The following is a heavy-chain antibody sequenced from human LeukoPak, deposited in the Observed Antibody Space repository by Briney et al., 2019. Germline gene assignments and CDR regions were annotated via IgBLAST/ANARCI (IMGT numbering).Heavy chain of an antibody. CDR2: ISSSSSYI. D-gene: IGHD6-19*01. Sequence: GGSLRLSCAASGFTFSSYSMNWVRQAPGEGLEWVSSISSSSSYIYYADSVKGRFTISRDNAKNSLYLQMNSLRAEDTAVYYCAAQIGGYSSGWYIDYWGQGTLVTVSS. J-gene: IGHJ4*02. CDR1: GFTFSSYS. CDR3: AAQIGGYSSGWYIDY. V-gene: IGHV3-21*01.